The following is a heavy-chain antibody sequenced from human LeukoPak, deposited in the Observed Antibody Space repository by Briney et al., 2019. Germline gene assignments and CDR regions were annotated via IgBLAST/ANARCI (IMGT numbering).Heavy chain of an antibody. D-gene: IGHD6-13*01. J-gene: IGHJ3*02. CDR2: ISYDGSNK. CDR1: GFTFSSYA. Sequence: GRSLRLSCAASGFTFSSYAMHWVRQAPGKGLEWVAVISYDGSNKYYADSVKGRFTISRDNSKNTLYLQMNSLRAEDTAVYYCARASAAAGTDDAFDIWGQGTMVTVSS. V-gene: IGHV3-30-3*01. CDR3: ARASAAAGTDDAFDI.